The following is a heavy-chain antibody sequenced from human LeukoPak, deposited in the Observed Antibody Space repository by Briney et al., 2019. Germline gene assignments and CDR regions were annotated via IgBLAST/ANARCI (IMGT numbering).Heavy chain of an antibody. V-gene: IGHV4-59*01. CDR1: GGSISSYY. CDR2: IYYSGST. CDR3: ARSRGYFDY. D-gene: IGHD6-13*01. Sequence: SETLSLTCTVSGGSISSYYWSWIRQPPGKGLEWIGYIYYSGSTNYNPSLKSRVTISVDTSKNQFSLKLSSVTAADTALYCCARSRGYFDYWGQGTLVTVSS. J-gene: IGHJ4*02.